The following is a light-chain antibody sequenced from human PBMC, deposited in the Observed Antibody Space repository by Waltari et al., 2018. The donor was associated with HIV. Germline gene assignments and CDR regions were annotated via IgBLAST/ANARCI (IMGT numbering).Light chain of an antibody. J-gene: IGLJ3*02. V-gene: IGLV2-14*01. CDR3: SSYMNSGTLV. CDR1: SADFSLHHH. Sequence: QSGLTQHASVSGSLGQSITVSCFASSADFSLHHHVSCYQHHPDKAPQLVIYADNILPSEIPFRFSASKSGNTASLTISGLQVDDEADYYCSSYMNSGTLVFGGGTKVTVL. CDR2: ADN.